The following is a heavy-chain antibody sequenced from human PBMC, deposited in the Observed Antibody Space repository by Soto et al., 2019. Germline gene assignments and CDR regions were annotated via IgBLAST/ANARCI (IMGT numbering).Heavy chain of an antibody. CDR2: IYYSGST. V-gene: IGHV4-59*01. D-gene: IGHD2-2*01. CDR1: GGSISSYY. Sequence: SETLSLTCTVSGGSISSYYWSWIRQPPGKGLEWIGYIYYSGSTNYNPSLKSRVTISVDTSKNQFSLKLSSVTAADTAVYYCARGDIVVVPAANWGQGTLVTVS. J-gene: IGHJ4*02. CDR3: ARGDIVVVPAAN.